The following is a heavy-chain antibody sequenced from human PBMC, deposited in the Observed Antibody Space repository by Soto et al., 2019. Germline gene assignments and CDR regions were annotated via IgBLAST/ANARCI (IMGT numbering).Heavy chain of an antibody. D-gene: IGHD3-22*01. CDR1: GDSITSNSYF. CDR3: ARMNYYDTSGYPFDY. Sequence: SETLSLTCTVSGDSITSNSYFWAWIRQPPGKGLEWIGSIYYSGTTYYYPSLKSRVTISVDRSKNQFSLKLSSVTAADTAVYYCARMNYYDTSGYPFDYWGQGMMVTVSS. J-gene: IGHJ4*02. CDR2: IYYSGTT. V-gene: IGHV4-39*01.